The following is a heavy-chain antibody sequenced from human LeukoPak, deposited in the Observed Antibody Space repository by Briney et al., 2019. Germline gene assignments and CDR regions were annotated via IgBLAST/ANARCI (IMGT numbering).Heavy chain of an antibody. CDR3: ARTDSGYGF. D-gene: IGHD5-12*01. CDR2: LYPGDSDI. V-gene: IGHV5-51*01. Sequence: GESLKISCKGSGYIFTTYWISWVRQMPGKGLEWMGILYPGDSDIRYSPSFQGQVTISADRSISTAYLQWSSLKASDTAMYYCARTDSGYGFWGQGTLVTVSS. CDR1: GYIFTTYW. J-gene: IGHJ4*02.